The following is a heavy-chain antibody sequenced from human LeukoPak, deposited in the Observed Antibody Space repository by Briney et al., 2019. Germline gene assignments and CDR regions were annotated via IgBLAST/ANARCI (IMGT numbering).Heavy chain of an antibody. Sequence: GGSLRLSCAASGFTFSSYAMSWVRQAPGKGLEWVLAISGSGGSTYYADSVKGRFTISRDNSKNTLYLQMNSLRAEDTAVYYCAKHYYDSSGYYSTLPLGYWGQGTLVTVSS. D-gene: IGHD3-22*01. CDR3: AKHYYDSSGYYSTLPLGY. J-gene: IGHJ4*02. CDR2: ISGSGGST. CDR1: GFTFSSYA. V-gene: IGHV3-23*01.